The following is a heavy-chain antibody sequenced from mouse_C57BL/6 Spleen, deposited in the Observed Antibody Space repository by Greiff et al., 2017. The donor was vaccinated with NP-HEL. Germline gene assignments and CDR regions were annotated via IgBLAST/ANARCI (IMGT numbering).Heavy chain of an antibody. CDR1: GYAFSSSW. CDR3: ARGGTRGYYAMDY. J-gene: IGHJ4*01. Sequence: VQLQQSGPELVKPGASVKISCKASGYAFSSSWMNWVKQRPGKGLEWIGRIYPGDGDTNYNGKFKGKATLTADNSSSTAYMQRSSLTSEDSAVYFCARGGTRGYYAMDYWGQGTSVTVSS. CDR2: IYPGDGDT. V-gene: IGHV1-82*01. D-gene: IGHD3-3*01.